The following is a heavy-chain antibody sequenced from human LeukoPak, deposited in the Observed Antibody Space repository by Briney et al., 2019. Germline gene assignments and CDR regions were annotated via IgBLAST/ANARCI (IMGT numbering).Heavy chain of an antibody. D-gene: IGHD4-23*01. CDR3: AKEDYGGNSKTFDI. CDR1: GFTFSSYA. V-gene: IGHV3-23*01. J-gene: IGHJ3*02. CDR2: VTNSGSST. Sequence: GGSLRLSCAASGFTFSSYAMAWIRRAPGKGLEWVSTVTNSGSSTYYADSVKGRFTISRDNSKNTLFLQMNSLRAEDTAVYYCAKEDYGGNSKTFDIWGQGTMVTVSS.